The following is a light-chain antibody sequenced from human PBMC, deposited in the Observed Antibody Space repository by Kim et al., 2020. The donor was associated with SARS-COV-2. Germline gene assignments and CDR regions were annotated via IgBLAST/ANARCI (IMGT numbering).Light chain of an antibody. CDR3: QAWDSSTHNYV. J-gene: IGLJ1*01. CDR1: KWGDKD. V-gene: IGLV3-1*01. CDR2: QDK. Sequence: PGQTASMTCSGYKWGDKDVSWYQQKPGQSPVVVIYQDKQRPSGIPERFSGSNSGNTATLTISGTQAMDEADYYCQAWDSSTHNYVFGAGTKVTVL.